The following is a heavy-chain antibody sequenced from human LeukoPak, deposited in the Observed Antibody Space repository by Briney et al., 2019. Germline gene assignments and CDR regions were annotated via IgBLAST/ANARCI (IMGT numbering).Heavy chain of an antibody. CDR1: GFTFSDHY. D-gene: IGHD5-18*01. V-gene: IGHV3-11*04. CDR2: ISSSGSTM. CDR3: ARGRGYSYGYTDY. Sequence: GGSVRLFCAASGFTFSDHYMSWIRQAPGKGLEWVSYISSSGSTMYYADSVKGRFTISRDNAENSLYLQMNSLRAEDAAVYYCARGRGYSYGYTDYWGQGTLVTVSS. J-gene: IGHJ4*02.